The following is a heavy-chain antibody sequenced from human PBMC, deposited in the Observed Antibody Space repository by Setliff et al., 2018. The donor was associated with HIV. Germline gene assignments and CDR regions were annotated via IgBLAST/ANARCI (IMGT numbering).Heavy chain of an antibody. J-gene: IGHJ4*02. CDR3: ARQRKLNTAMAYDFDY. Sequence: SETLSLTCTVSGGSTSTSGYSWGWIRQPPGKGLEWIGSIYYSGSTSYNPSLKSQVTISVDTSKNQFSLRVNSVTAADTAVYYCARQRKLNTAMAYDFDYWGQGTLVTVSS. V-gene: IGHV4-39*01. D-gene: IGHD5-18*01. CDR2: IYYSGST. CDR1: GGSTSTSGYS.